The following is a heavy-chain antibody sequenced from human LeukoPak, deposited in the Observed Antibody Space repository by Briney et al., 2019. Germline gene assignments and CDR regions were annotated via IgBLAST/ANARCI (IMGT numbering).Heavy chain of an antibody. CDR3: ARGLYWFDP. V-gene: IGHV4-30-2*01. CDR2: IYHSGST. CDR1: GGSISSGGYS. Sequence: SETLSLTCAVSGGSISSGGYSWRWLRQPPGKGLGWIGYIYHSGSTYYNPSLKSRVTISVDRSKNQFSLKLSSVTAADTAVYYCARGLYWFDPGGQGTLVTVSA. J-gene: IGHJ5*02.